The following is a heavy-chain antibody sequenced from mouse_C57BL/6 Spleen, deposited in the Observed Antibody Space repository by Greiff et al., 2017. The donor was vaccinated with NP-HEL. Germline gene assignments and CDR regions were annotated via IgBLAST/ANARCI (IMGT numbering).Heavy chain of an antibody. V-gene: IGHV1-39*01. J-gene: IGHJ1*03. Sequence: VQLQQSGPELVKPGASVKISCKASGYSFTDYHMNWVKQSNGKSLEWIGVINPNYGTTSYNQKFKGKATLTVDQSSSTAYMQLNRLTSEDSAVYYCASGYYGSSHWDVDGWGTGTTVTVAS. CDR2: INPNYGTT. CDR1: GYSFTDYH. D-gene: IGHD1-1*01. CDR3: ASGYYGSSHWDVDG.